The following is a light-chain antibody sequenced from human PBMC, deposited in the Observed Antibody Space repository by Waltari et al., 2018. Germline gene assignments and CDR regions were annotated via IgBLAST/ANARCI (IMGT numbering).Light chain of an antibody. V-gene: IGLV2-14*03. CDR3: TSYTSSHGLV. CDR1: SRAIGGDNS. CDR2: DIS. J-gene: IGLJ1*01. Sequence: QSALTQPASVSGSPGQSITISCTGTSRAIGGDNSLPWYQQHPGKAPNVVIFDISYRPSGVSSRFSGSKSGNTASLTISGLQAEDEADYYCTSYTSSHGLVFGTGTKVTVL.